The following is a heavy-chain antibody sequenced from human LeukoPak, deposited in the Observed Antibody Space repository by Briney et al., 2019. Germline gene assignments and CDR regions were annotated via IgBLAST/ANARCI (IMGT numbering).Heavy chain of an antibody. J-gene: IGHJ4*02. CDR1: GFTFSDYY. V-gene: IGHV3-11*04. CDR2: ISSSGSTI. Sequence: GGSLRLSCAASGFTFSDYYMSSIRPAPGKGLEWVSYISSSGSTIYHADSVKGRFTISRDNARNSLYLQMNSLRAEDTAVYYCARCWGVAAAGTGLDYWGQGTLVTVSS. CDR3: ARCWGVAAAGTGLDY. D-gene: IGHD6-13*01.